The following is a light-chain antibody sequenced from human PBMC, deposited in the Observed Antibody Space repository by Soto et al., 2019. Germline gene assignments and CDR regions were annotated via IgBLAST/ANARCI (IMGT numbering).Light chain of an antibody. Sequence: EIVLTQSPGTLSLSPVEVSTLACMASQSVSNNYLACYQQKPGQAPRLLIYGASNRATGIPDRFSGSGSGTDSTLTISRLEPEDFAVYYCQQYGSPGTFGQGTKVDI. J-gene: IGKJ1*01. CDR1: QSVSNNY. CDR2: GAS. CDR3: QQYGSPGT. V-gene: IGKV3-20*01.